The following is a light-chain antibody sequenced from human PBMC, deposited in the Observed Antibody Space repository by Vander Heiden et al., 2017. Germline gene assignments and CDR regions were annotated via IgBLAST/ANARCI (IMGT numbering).Light chain of an antibody. CDR2: LNSDGSH. CDR3: QTWGTGIHVV. CDR1: SGHSSYA. J-gene: IGLJ2*01. Sequence: QLVLTQSPSASASLGASVKPTCTPSSGHSSYAIAWHQQQPEKGPRYLMKLNSDGSHSKGDGIPDRFSGSSSGAERYLTISSLQSEDEADYYCQTWGTGIHVVFGGGTKLTVL. V-gene: IGLV4-69*01.